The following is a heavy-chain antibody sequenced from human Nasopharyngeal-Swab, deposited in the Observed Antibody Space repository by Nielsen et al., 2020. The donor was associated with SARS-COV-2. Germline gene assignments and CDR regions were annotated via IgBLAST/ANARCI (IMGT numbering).Heavy chain of an antibody. CDR2: ICGTGNTV. J-gene: IGHJ4*02. Sequence: GEYLKISCAASGFTFSDYYMTWVRQAPGKGLDWVSYICGTGNTVYYADSVKGRFTISRDNAKNSLYLHMNSLRAEDTAVYYRARGPFSYGCRWSPDYWGQGTLVTVSS. V-gene: IGHV3-11*04. CDR1: GFTFSDYY. CDR3: ARGPFSYGCRWSPDY. D-gene: IGHD3-10*01.